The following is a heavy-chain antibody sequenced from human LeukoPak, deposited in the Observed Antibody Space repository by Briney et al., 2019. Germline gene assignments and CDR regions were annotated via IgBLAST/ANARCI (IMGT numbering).Heavy chain of an antibody. CDR1: GFTVSSNY. D-gene: IGHD1-7*01. J-gene: IGHJ5*02. V-gene: IGHV3-53*01. CDR3: ARDYRGTNGFDP. Sequence: GGSLRLSCAASGFTVSSNYTSWVRQAPGKGLEWVSVIYSGGSTYYADSVKGRFTISRDNSKNTLYLQMDSLRAEDTAVYYCARDYRGTNGFDPWGQGTLVTVSS. CDR2: IYSGGST.